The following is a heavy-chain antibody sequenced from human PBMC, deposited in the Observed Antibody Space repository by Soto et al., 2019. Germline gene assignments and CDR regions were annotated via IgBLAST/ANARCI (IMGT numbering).Heavy chain of an antibody. CDR3: ARTTGSRSLDV. CDR2: IYSSGST. Sequence: QVQLQESGPGLVKPSETLSLTATVSGASISSTGFYWSWIRQPPGKGLEWIGYIYSSGSTTYNSSLKSRVTISLDTSNNQVSLNLTSVTAADTAMYYCARTTGSRSLDVWGHGTMVSVSS. CDR1: GASISSTGFY. V-gene: IGHV4-61*08. J-gene: IGHJ3*01. D-gene: IGHD3-9*01.